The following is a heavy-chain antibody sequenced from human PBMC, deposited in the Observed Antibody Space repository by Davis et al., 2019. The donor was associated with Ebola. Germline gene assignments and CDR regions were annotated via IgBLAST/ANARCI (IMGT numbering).Heavy chain of an antibody. V-gene: IGHV3-30-3*01. Sequence: GESLKISCAASGFTFSSYAMHWVRQAPGKGLEWVAVISYDGSNKYYADSVKGRFTISRDNLRNTLYLQMNRLRAEDTAMYYCARVGTDYFDHWGQGALVPVSS. CDR1: GFTFSSYA. CDR2: ISYDGSNK. CDR3: ARVGTDYFDH. J-gene: IGHJ4*02.